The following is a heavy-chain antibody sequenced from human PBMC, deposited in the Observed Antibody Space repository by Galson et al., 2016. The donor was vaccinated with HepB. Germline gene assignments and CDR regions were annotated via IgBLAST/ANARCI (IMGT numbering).Heavy chain of an antibody. Sequence: SLRLSCAASRFTFSSYGMHWVRQAPGKGLEWVAVIWYDGSNKYYADSVKGRFTISRDNSKNTLYLQMNSLRAEDTAVYYCARELVGVTFDYWGQGTLVTASS. V-gene: IGHV3-33*01. CDR3: ARELVGVTFDY. CDR1: RFTFSSYG. J-gene: IGHJ4*02. D-gene: IGHD1-26*01. CDR2: IWYDGSNK.